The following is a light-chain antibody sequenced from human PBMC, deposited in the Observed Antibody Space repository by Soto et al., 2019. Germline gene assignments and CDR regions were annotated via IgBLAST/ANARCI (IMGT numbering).Light chain of an antibody. CDR1: QSVSSSY. CDR3: QQYGSSPMLT. CDR2: GAS. V-gene: IGKV3-20*01. J-gene: IGKJ4*01. Sequence: EIVLTQSPGTLSLSPGERATLSCRASQSVSSSYLAWYQQKPGQAPRLLIYGASSRATGIPDRFSGSGSGTDFTLTINRLEPEDFAVYYCQQYGSSPMLTFGGGTKVEIK.